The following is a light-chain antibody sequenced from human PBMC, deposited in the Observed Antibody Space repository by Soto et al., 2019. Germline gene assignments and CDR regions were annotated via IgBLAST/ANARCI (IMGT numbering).Light chain of an antibody. CDR2: WAS. CDR1: QSVLYSSINKNY. V-gene: IGKV4-1*01. Sequence: DIVMTQSPDSLAVSLGERATINCKSSQSVLYSSINKNYLAWYQQKPGQPPKLLIYWASTRESGVPDRFSGSGSGTDFTLTISSLQAEDVAVYYCQQYYSTLHTFGQGTKLEIK. J-gene: IGKJ2*01. CDR3: QQYYSTLHT.